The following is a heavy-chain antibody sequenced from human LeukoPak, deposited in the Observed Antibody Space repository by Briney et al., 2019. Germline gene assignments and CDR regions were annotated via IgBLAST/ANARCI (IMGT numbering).Heavy chain of an antibody. CDR1: GFTFSSYS. CDR3: ARAGHIVVVPAAIRYSYYGMDV. Sequence: GGSLRPPCVAPGFTFSSYSMNWVRQAPGKGLEWVSSISSSSSYIYYADSGTARLTIHTENAKTSLYLQMNSLRAADTAVYYCARAGHIVVVPAAIRYSYYGMDVWGQGTTVTVSS. V-gene: IGHV3-21*01. J-gene: IGHJ6*02. CDR2: ISSSSSYI. D-gene: IGHD2-2*02.